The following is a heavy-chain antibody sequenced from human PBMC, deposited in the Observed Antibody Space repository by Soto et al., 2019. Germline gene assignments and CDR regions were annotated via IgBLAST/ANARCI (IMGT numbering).Heavy chain of an antibody. CDR1: GFTFSSYA. Sequence: GGSLRLSCAASGFTFSSYAISWVRQAPGQGLEWMGGIIPIFGTANYAQKFQGRVTITADESTSTAYMELSSLRSEDTAVYYCARALIAARPKPARGDYYYYGMDVWGQGTTVTV. V-gene: IGHV1-69*01. J-gene: IGHJ6*02. D-gene: IGHD6-6*01. CDR3: ARALIAARPKPARGDYYYYGMDV. CDR2: IIPIFGTA.